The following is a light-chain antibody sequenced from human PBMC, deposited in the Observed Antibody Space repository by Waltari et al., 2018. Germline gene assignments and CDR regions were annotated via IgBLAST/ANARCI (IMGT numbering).Light chain of an antibody. V-gene: IGKV1-12*01. J-gene: IGKJ4*01. Sequence: DIHMTKSTSPVSASVGDRVIITCRASQGINSWLGWYQQKPGKAPKLLLYATSTLQSGVPSRFSGSEFGTDFTLTITSLQPEDFSTYCCQQSLSFPLTFGGGTKVEV. CDR2: ATS. CDR3: QQSLSFPLT. CDR1: QGINSW.